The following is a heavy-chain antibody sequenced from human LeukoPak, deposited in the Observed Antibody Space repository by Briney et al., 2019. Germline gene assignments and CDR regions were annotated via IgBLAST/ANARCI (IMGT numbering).Heavy chain of an antibody. CDR2: ISGSGGST. D-gene: IGHD3-10*01. CDR1: GFTFSSYA. CDR3: AKEVGFGEETRYYYYYMDV. V-gene: IGHV3-23*01. Sequence: PGGSLRLSCAASGFTFSSYAMSWVRQAPGKGLEWVSAISGSGGSTYYADSVKGRFTISRDNSKNTLYLQMNSLRAEDTAVYYCAKEVGFGEETRYYYYYMDVWGKGTTVTVSS. J-gene: IGHJ6*03.